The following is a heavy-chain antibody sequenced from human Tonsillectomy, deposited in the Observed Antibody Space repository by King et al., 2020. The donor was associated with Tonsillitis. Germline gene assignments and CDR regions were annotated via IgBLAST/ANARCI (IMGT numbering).Heavy chain of an antibody. CDR1: GGSIGTYY. V-gene: IGHV4-59*01. CDR3: SRVHSSSYWYFDL. J-gene: IGHJ2*01. D-gene: IGHD6-13*01. Sequence: QLQESGPGLVKPSETLSLTCAVSGGSIGTYYWSWIRQPPGKALEWIGFIHYSVSTNYNPSLKSRVTLSVDTSKNQFSLNLRSVTAADTAVYYCSRVHSSSYWYFDLWGRGTLVTVSS. CDR2: IHYSVST.